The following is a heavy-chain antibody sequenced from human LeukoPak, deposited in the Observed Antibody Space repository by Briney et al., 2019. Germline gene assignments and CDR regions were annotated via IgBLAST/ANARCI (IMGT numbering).Heavy chain of an antibody. J-gene: IGHJ4*02. CDR2: ISGSGGST. Sequence: GGSLRLSCAASGFTFSSYAMSWVRQAPGKGLEWVSAISGSGGSTYYADSVKGRFTISRDNSKNTLYLQMNSLRAEDTAVYYCAKDSPPVGLGYCSGGSCYSQFDYWGQGNPGHRLL. CDR3: AKDSPPVGLGYCSGGSCYSQFDY. V-gene: IGHV3-23*01. D-gene: IGHD2-15*01. CDR1: GFTFSSYA.